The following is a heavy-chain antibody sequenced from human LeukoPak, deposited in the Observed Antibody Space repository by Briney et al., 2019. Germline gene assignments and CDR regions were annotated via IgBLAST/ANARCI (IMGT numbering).Heavy chain of an antibody. J-gene: IGHJ5*02. D-gene: IGHD2-2*02. CDR1: VGSICTHY. CDR2: INHSGST. Sequence: SETLSLTCTVSVGSICTHYCSWIRQPPGKGLEWIGEINHSGSTNYNPSLKSRVTISVETSKNQFSLKLSYVTAADTAVYYCARGPIGLDCSSTSCYKNWFDPWGQGTLVTVSS. CDR3: ARGPIGLDCSSTSCYKNWFDP. V-gene: IGHV4-34*01.